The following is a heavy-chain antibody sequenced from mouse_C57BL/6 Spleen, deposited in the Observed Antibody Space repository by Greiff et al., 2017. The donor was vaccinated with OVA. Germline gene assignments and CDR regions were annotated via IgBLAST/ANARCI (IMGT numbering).Heavy chain of an antibody. V-gene: IGHV1-15*01. CDR2: IDPETGGT. Sequence: VQGVESGAELVRPGASVTLSCKASGYTFTDYEMHWVKQTPVHGLEWIGAIDPETGGTAYNQKFKGKAILTADKSSSTAYMELRSLTSEDSAVYYCTRRRDLGYYGSSLFAYWGQGTLVTVSA. CDR3: TRRRDLGYYGSSLFAY. CDR1: GYTFTDYE. J-gene: IGHJ3*01. D-gene: IGHD1-1*01.